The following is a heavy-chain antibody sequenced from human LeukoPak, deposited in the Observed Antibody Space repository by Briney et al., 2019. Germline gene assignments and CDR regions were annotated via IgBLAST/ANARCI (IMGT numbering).Heavy chain of an antibody. D-gene: IGHD1-26*01. CDR2: ISYDGSNK. J-gene: IGHJ4*02. V-gene: IGHV3-30-3*01. Sequence: QAGGSLRLSCAASGFTFSSYAMHWVRQAPGKGLEWVAVISYDGSNKYYADSVKGRFTISRDNSKNTLYLQMNSLRAEDTAVYYCARDYEGATENYFDYWGQGTLVTVSS. CDR1: GFTFSSYA. CDR3: ARDYEGATENYFDY.